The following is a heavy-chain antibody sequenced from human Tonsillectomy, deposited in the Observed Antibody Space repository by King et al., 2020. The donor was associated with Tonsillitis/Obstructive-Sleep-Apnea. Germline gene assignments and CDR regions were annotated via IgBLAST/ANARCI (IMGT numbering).Heavy chain of an antibody. D-gene: IGHD3-22*01. CDR3: ARGYYYDSSGH. J-gene: IGHJ4*02. V-gene: IGHV4-59*01. Sequence: QLQESGPGLVKPSETLSLTCTVSGGSISSYYWSWIRQPPGKGLEWIGYIYYSGSPNYNPSLKSRVTTSVDTSKNQFSPKLSSVTAADTAVYYCARGYYYDSSGHWGQGTLVTVSS. CDR2: IYYSGSP. CDR1: GGSISSYY.